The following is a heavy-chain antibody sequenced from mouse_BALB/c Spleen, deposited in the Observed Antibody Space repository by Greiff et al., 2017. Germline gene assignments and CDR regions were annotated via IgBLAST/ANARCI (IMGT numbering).Heavy chain of an antibody. Sequence: VMLVESGPGLVQPSQSLSITCTVSGFSLTSYGVHWVRQSPGKGLEWLGVIWSGGSTDYNAAFISRLSISKDNSKSQVFFKMNSLQANDTAIYYCARGAYYYGSRAMDYWGQGTSVTVSS. CDR2: IWSGGST. D-gene: IGHD1-1*01. V-gene: IGHV2-2*02. J-gene: IGHJ4*01. CDR1: GFSLTSYG. CDR3: ARGAYYYGSRAMDY.